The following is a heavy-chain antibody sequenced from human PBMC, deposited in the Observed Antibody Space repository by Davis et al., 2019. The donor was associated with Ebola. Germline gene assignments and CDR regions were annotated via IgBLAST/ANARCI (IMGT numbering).Heavy chain of an antibody. D-gene: IGHD1-1*01. V-gene: IGHV3-11*06. J-gene: IGHJ4*02. CDR1: GFTFSDYY. CDR2: ISSSSSYT. Sequence: GESLKISCAASGFTFSDYYMSWIRQAPGKGLEWVSHISSSSSYTNYADSVKGRFTISRDNAKNSLYVQMNSLRAEDTAVYYCARATVLDYWGQGTLVTVSS. CDR3: ARATVLDY.